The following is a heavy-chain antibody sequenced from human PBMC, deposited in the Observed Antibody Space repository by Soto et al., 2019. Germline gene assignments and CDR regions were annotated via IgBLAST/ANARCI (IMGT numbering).Heavy chain of an antibody. CDR1: GFTFSGFD. CDR3: AKSQEIGTHFFDS. J-gene: IGHJ4*02. V-gene: IGHV3-13*01. CDR2: IGTAGDT. D-gene: IGHD6-13*01. Sequence: GGSLRLSCEASGFTFSGFDMHWVRQPTGKGLEWVSSIGTAGDTYYAVSVKGRFTISRDNAKNSLSLQMNSLRAGDMAVYFCAKSQEIGTHFFDSWGQGTQVTVSA.